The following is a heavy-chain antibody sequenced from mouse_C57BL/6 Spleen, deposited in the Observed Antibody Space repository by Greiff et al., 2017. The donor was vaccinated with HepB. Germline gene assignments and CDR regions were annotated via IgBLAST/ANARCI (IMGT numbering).Heavy chain of an antibody. Sequence: EVQLQQSGPELVKPGASVKISCKASGYTFTDYYMNWVKKSHGKSLEWIGDINPNNGGTSYNQKFKGKATLTVDKSSSTAYMELRSLTSEDSAVYYCARDFDYWGQGTPLTVSS. CDR3: ARDFDY. CDR1: GYTFTDYY. J-gene: IGHJ2*01. CDR2: INPNNGGT. V-gene: IGHV1-26*01.